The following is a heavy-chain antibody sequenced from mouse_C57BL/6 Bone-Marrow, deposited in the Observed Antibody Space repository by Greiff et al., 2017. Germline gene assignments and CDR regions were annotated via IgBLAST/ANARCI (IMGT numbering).Heavy chain of an antibody. CDR3: ARKGSITTVVPFAY. CDR1: GYTFTSYW. CDR2: INPSNGGT. Sequence: QVQLKQPGTELVKPGASVKLSCKASGYTFTSYWMHWVKQRPGQGLEWIGNINPSNGGTNYNEKFKSKATLTVDKSSSTAYMQLSSLTSEDSAVYYCARKGSITTVVPFAYWGQGTLVTVSA. V-gene: IGHV1-53*01. D-gene: IGHD1-1*01. J-gene: IGHJ3*01.